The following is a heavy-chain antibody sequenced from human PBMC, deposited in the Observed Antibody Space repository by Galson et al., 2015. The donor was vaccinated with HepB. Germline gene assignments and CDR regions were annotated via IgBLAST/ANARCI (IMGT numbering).Heavy chain of an antibody. J-gene: IGHJ4*02. CDR1: GFTFSSYS. Sequence: SLRLSCAASGFTFSSYSMNWVRQAPGKGLEWVSYISSSSSTIYYADPVKGRFTISRDNAKNSLYLQMNSLRDEDTAVYYCARRYYYGSGARGGYYFDYWGQGTLVTVSS. D-gene: IGHD3-10*01. CDR3: ARRYYYGSGARGGYYFDY. CDR2: ISSSSSTI. V-gene: IGHV3-48*02.